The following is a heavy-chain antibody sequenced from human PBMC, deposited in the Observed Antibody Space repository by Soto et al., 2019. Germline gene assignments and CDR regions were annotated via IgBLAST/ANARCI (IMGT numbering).Heavy chain of an antibody. V-gene: IGHV3-23*01. CDR1: GFTFSGYA. CDR2: ISGSGGST. CDR3: AKDESSSPGYYFAC. D-gene: IGHD6-6*01. J-gene: IGHJ4*02. Sequence: PGGSLRLSCAASGFTFSGYAMSWVRQAPGKGLEWVSAISGSGGSTYYADSVKGRFTISRDNSKNTLYLQMNSLRAKDTAVYYYAKDESSSPGYYFACWGQGTLVTVSS.